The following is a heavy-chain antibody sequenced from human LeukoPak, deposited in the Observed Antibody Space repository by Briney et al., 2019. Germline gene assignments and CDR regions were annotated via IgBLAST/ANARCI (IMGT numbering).Heavy chain of an antibody. Sequence: SETLSLTCAVSGGSISSGGYSGSWIRQPPGKGLEWIGYIYHSGSTYYNPSLKSRVTISVDRSKNQFSLKLSSVTAADTAVYYCARLTVTTPWYFDYWGQGTLVTVSS. V-gene: IGHV4-30-2*01. D-gene: IGHD4-17*01. CDR3: ARLTVTTPWYFDY. CDR1: GGSISSGGYS. CDR2: IYHSGST. J-gene: IGHJ4*02.